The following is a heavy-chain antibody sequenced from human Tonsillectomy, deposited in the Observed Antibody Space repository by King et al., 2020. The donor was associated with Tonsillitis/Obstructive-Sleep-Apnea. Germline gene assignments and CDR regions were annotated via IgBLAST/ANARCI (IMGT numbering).Heavy chain of an antibody. Sequence: QLVQSGAEVKKPGASVKVSCKASGYSFTSYGISWVRQAPGQGLEWMGWISAYNGDTNYAQKLQGRVTMTTDTSTSTAYMELRSLRSDDTAVYYCARYSMSHYFDSSAYYTFAYWGQGTLVTVSS. CDR3: ARYSMSHYFDSSAYYTFAY. CDR1: GYSFTSYG. V-gene: IGHV1-18*01. J-gene: IGHJ4*02. D-gene: IGHD3-22*01. CDR2: ISAYNGDT.